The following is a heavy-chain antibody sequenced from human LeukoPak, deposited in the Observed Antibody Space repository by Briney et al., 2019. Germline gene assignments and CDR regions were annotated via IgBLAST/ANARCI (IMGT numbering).Heavy chain of an antibody. CDR2: ISPYKGNT. Sequence: ASVKVSCKASGYTFTSYGISWVRQAPGQGLEWMGWISPYKGNTKYAQKLQGRVTMTTDTYTSTAYMELRSLRSDDTAVYYCARHKQQLVTFIDYWGQGTLVTVSS. V-gene: IGHV1-18*01. CDR1: GYTFTSYG. CDR3: ARHKQQLVTFIDY. J-gene: IGHJ4*02. D-gene: IGHD6-13*01.